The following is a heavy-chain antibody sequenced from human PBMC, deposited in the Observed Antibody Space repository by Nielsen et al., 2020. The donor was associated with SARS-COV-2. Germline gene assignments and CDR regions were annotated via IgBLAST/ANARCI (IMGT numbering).Heavy chain of an antibody. CDR1: GFTFDDYA. CDR2: ISWNSGSI. CDR3: TTDLSYYDYVWETPGGFPIDV. Sequence: SLKISCAASGFTFDDYAMHWVRQAPGKGLEWVSGISWNSGSIGYADSVKGRFTISRDNAKNSLFLQMNSLKTEDTAVYYCTTDLSYYDYVWETPGGFPIDVWGQGTMVTVSS. V-gene: IGHV3-9*01. J-gene: IGHJ3*01. D-gene: IGHD3-16*01.